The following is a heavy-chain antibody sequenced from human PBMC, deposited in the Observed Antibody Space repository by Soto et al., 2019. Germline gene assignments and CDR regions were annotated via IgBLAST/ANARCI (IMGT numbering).Heavy chain of an antibody. V-gene: IGHV1-69*13. D-gene: IGHD4-17*01. CDR3: AFSTVTPSDY. J-gene: IGHJ4*02. Sequence: GGSVKVSCKASGGTLSSYAISWVRQAPGQGLEWMGGIIPIFGTANYAQKFQGRVTITADESTSTAYMELSSLRSEDTAVYYCAFSTVTPSDYWGQGTLVTVSS. CDR1: GGTLSSYA. CDR2: IIPIFGTA.